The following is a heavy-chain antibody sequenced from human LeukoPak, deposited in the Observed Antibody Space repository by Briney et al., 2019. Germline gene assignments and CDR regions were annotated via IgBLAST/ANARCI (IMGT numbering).Heavy chain of an antibody. D-gene: IGHD4-17*01. CDR1: GGSISSHY. V-gene: IGHV4-59*11. CDR3: ARDPTTVTKGLDI. Sequence: SETLSLTCTVSGGSISSHYWSWIRQPPGKGLEWIGYISYIGSTNYNPSLKSRVTISVDTSKNQFSLKLSSVTAADTAVYYCARDPTTVTKGLDIWGQGTMVTVSS. J-gene: IGHJ3*02. CDR2: ISYIGST.